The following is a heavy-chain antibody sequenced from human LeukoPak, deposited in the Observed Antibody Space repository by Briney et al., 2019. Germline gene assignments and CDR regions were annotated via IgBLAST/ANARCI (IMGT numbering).Heavy chain of an antibody. CDR2: IVVGSGNT. D-gene: IGHD4-23*01. CDR1: GFTFTSSA. Sequence: SVKVSCKASGFTFTSSAMQWVRQARGQRREWIGWIVVGSGNTNYAQKFQERVTITRDMSTSTAYMELSSLRSEDTAVYYCAAEGEVTPGYDAFDIWGQGTMVTVSS. CDR3: AAEGEVTPGYDAFDI. J-gene: IGHJ3*02. V-gene: IGHV1-58*02.